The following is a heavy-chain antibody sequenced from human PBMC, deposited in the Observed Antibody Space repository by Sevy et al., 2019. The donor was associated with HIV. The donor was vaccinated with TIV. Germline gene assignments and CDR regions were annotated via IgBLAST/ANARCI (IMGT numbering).Heavy chain of an antibody. V-gene: IGHV3-23*01. CDR1: GFAFSKYS. J-gene: IGHJ4*02. CDR3: AREGCTKPHDY. D-gene: IGHD2-8*01. CDR2: LSFGCGEI. Sequence: GESLKISCAASGFAFSKYSMSWVRQPPGKGLEWVSILSFGCGEINYADSVKGRFTISRDNSKSSVYLQMNNLRPEDTAVYYCAREGCTKPHDYWGQGTLVTVSS.